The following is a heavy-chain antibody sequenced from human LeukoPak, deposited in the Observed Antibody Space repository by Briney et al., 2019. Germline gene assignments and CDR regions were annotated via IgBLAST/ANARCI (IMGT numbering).Heavy chain of an antibody. Sequence: ASVKVSCKASGYTFTSYYMHWVRQAPGQGLEWMGIINPSGGSTSYAQKFQGRVTMTRDTSTSTVYMELSSLRSEDTAVYYCARGCYVTSDGSCTFDYWGQGTLVTVSS. D-gene: IGHD2-15*01. V-gene: IGHV1-46*01. CDR3: ARGCYVTSDGSCTFDY. CDR2: INPSGGST. CDR1: GYTFTSYY. J-gene: IGHJ4*02.